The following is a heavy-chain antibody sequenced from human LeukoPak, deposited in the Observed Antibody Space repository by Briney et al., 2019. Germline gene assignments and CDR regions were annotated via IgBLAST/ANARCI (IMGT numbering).Heavy chain of an antibody. CDR2: INPNSGGT. CDR1: GYTFTGYY. Sequence: ASVKVSCKASGYTFTGYYMHWVRQAPGQGLEWMGWINPNSGGTNYAQKFQGRVTMTRDTSISTAHMELSRLRSDDTAVYYCARVRSTVRYTPPYYYYYGMDVWGQGTTVTVSS. V-gene: IGHV1-2*02. CDR3: ARVRSTVRYTPPYYYYYGMDV. J-gene: IGHJ6*02. D-gene: IGHD1-1*01.